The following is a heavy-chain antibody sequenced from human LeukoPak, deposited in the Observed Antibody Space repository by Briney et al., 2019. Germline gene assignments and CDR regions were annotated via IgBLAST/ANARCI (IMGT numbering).Heavy chain of an antibody. V-gene: IGHV3-23*01. Sequence: GGSLRLSCAASGFTFSSYAMSWVRQAPGKGLEWVSAISGSGGSTYYADSVKGRFTISRDNSKNTLYLQMNSLRAEDTAVCYCAKARPGVGPYYYYGMDVWGQGTTVTVSS. CDR3: AKARPGVGPYYYYGMDV. CDR2: ISGSGGST. J-gene: IGHJ6*02. D-gene: IGHD7-27*01. CDR1: GFTFSSYA.